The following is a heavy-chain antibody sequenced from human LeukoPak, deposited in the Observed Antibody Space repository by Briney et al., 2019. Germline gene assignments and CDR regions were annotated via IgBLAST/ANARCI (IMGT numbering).Heavy chain of an antibody. D-gene: IGHD3-22*01. CDR1: GFTFSSYA. CDR2: ISGSGGST. CDR3: AKASPYDSIGYYDY. Sequence: GGSLRLSCAASGFTFSSYAMNWVRQAPGKGLEWVSAISGSGGSTYYADSVKGRFTISRDNSKNTLYLQMNSLRVEDTAIYFCAKASPYDSIGYYDYWGQGTLVTVSS. J-gene: IGHJ4*02. V-gene: IGHV3-23*01.